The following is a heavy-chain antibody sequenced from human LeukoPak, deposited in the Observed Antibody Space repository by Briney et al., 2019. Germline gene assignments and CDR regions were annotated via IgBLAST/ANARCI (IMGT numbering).Heavy chain of an antibody. CDR1: GYTFTSYA. D-gene: IGHD2-2*01. Sequence: ASVKVSCKASGYTFTSYAMHWVRQAPGQRLEWMGCINAGNGNTKYSQKFQGRVTITSDTSASTAYMELSSLRSEDTAVYYCARERGRTLGYCSSTSCSHWFDPWGQGTLVTVSS. CDR3: ARERGRTLGYCSSTSCSHWFDP. CDR2: INAGNGNT. V-gene: IGHV1-3*01. J-gene: IGHJ5*02.